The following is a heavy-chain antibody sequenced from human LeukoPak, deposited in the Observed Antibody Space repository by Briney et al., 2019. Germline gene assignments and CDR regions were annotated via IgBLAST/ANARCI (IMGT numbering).Heavy chain of an antibody. CDR3: AKDYGSYCSGGSCYSGSYGMDV. V-gene: IGHV3-23*01. CDR1: GFTFSSYA. CDR2: ISGSGGST. Sequence: GGSLRLSWAASGFTFSSYAMSWVRQAPGKGLEWVSAISGSGGSTYYADSVKGRFTISRDNSKNTLYLQMNSLRAEDTAVYYCAKDYGSYCSGGSCYSGSYGMDVWGQGTTVTVSS. D-gene: IGHD2-15*01. J-gene: IGHJ6*02.